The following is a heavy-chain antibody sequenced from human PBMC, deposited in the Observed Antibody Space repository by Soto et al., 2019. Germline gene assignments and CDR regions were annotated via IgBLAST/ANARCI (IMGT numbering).Heavy chain of an antibody. J-gene: IGHJ6*02. CDR2: MTNAGST. CDR3: ARWDYYHAMDA. CDR1: GGSVSSSGSH. Sequence: QVQLQESGPGLVRPSETLSLTCIVSGGSVSSSGSHWNWIRQPPGKGLEWIGYMTNAGSTKYNPSLESRVTRSLDTSKNEFSLKLTSVTAADTAVYYCARWDYYHAMDAWGQGTTVAVSS. V-gene: IGHV4-61*08.